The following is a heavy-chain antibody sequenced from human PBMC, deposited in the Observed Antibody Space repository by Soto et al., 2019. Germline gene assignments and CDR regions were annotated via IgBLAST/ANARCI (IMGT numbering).Heavy chain of an antibody. CDR3: AKASGSSWPYYFDS. CDR1: GFSFSSYV. J-gene: IGHJ4*02. V-gene: IGHV3-23*01. Sequence: EVQLLESGGGLVQPGGSLRLSCAASGFSFSSYVMSWVRQAPGKGLEWVSAMSGSGGITYYPASVKGRFTISRDNSENPQNLQMHSLRAEATAVYYCAKASGSSWPYYFDSWGQGTLVTVSS. CDR2: MSGSGGIT. D-gene: IGHD6-13*01.